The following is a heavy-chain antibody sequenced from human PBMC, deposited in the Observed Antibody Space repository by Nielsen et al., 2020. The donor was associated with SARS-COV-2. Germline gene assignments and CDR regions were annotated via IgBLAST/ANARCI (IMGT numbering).Heavy chain of an antibody. V-gene: IGHV3-30*03. D-gene: IGHD1-26*01. CDR3: ASDGSGSYFDY. CDR1: GFTSSSYG. CDR2: ISYDGSNK. Sequence: GSLKISCAASGFTSSSYGMHWVRQAPGKGLEWVAVISYDGSNKYYADSVKGRFTISRDNSKNTLYLQMNSLRAEDTAVYYCASDGSGSYFDYWGQGTLVTVSS. J-gene: IGHJ4*02.